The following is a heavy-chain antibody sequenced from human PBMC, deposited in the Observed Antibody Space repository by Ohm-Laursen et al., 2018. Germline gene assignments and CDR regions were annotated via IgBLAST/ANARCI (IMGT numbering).Heavy chain of an antibody. CDR3: ARRSITGTTEFDY. V-gene: IGHV3-11*01. CDR2: ISSSGTTK. D-gene: IGHD1-7*01. Sequence: SLRLSCTASGFTFSDYYMNWIRQAPGKGLEWVSYISSSGTTKYYADSVKGRFTISRDNANKSLYLQMNSLRAEDTAVYYCARRSITGTTEFDYWGQGTLVTVSS. J-gene: IGHJ4*02. CDR1: GFTFSDYY.